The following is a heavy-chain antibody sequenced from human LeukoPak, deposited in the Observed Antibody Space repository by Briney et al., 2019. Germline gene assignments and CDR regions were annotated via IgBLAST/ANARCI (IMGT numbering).Heavy chain of an antibody. CDR1: GYASTGYY. V-gene: IGHV1-2*02. D-gene: IGHD1-1*01. CDR3: ARDYGSQHPIDY. Sequence: ASVKVSCKASGYASTGYYMHWVRQAPGQGLEWMGWINPNSGGTNYAQKFQGRVTMTRDTSISTAYMELSRLRSDDTAVYYCARDYGSQHPIDYWGQGTLVTVSS. CDR2: INPNSGGT. J-gene: IGHJ4*02.